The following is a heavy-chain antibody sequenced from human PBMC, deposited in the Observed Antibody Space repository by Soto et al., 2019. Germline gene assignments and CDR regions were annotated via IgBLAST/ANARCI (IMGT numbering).Heavy chain of an antibody. CDR3: ALLGGWSGGSNDMDV. J-gene: IGHJ6*02. D-gene: IGHD6-19*01. CDR2: IRRKANSYTT. CDR1: GLIFSDYH. Sequence: EVQLVESGGGLVQPGGSLRLSCAASGLIFSDYHMDWVRQAPGKGLELVGRIRRKANSYTTEYAASVKGRFTISRDDSKSSLYLQMNSLKTEDTAVYYCALLGGWSGGSNDMDVWGQGTTVTVSS. V-gene: IGHV3-72*01.